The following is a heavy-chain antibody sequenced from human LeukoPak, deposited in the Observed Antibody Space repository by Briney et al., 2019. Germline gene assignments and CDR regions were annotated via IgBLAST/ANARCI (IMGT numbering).Heavy chain of an antibody. CDR1: GFTFRSYA. Sequence: GGSLRLSCAASGFTFRSYAIHWVRQAPGKGLEWVAVISYDGYNKYYADSVKGRFTISRDNSRKTLYLQMNSLRAEDTAVYYCATDLSGYDFEYYFDYWGQGTLVTVSS. CDR3: ATDLSGYDFEYYFDY. V-gene: IGHV3-30*04. D-gene: IGHD5-12*01. J-gene: IGHJ4*02. CDR2: ISYDGYNK.